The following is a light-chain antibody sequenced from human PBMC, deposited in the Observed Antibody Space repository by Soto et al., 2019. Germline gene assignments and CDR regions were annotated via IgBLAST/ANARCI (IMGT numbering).Light chain of an antibody. CDR2: ATF. Sequence: EIVLTQSPDTLSLSPGERATLSCRASQSISDSNLAWYQQRPGQPPRLLIYATFIRATGVPDRFIGSGSGTESTLTIGRLEPEDFAVFFCQHYGTSLFTLGPGTRVDIK. CDR1: QSISDSN. J-gene: IGKJ3*01. V-gene: IGKV3-20*01. CDR3: QHYGTSLFT.